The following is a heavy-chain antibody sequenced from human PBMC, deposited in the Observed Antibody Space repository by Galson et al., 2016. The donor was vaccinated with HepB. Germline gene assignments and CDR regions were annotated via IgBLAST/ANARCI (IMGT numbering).Heavy chain of an antibody. D-gene: IGHD4-23*01. CDR1: GFSFSSYA. CDR2: ITGSGGTT. V-gene: IGHV3-23*01. Sequence: SLRLSCAASGFSFSSYATSWARQAPGKGLEWVSNITGSGGTTYYAESVKGRFPISRDNSKNTLYLQMNSLRAEDTAIYYCAKVGTTVLTPGKYRLEYFQLWGQGTLVTVSS. CDR3: AKVGTTVLTPGKYRLEYFQL. J-gene: IGHJ1*01.